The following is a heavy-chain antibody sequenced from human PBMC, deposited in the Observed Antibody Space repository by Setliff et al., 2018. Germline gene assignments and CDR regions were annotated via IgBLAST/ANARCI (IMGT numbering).Heavy chain of an antibody. CDR2: INHSGST. Sequence: SETLSLTCAVYGGSLSGYYWSWIRQPPGKGLEWIGEINHSGSTNYNPSLKSRVTISVDTSKNQFSLKLSSVTAADTAVYYCARGSQYYNFWSGYHLDYYYYGMDVWGQGTTVTVSS. CDR1: GGSLSGYY. CDR3: ARGSQYYNFWSGYHLDYYYYGMDV. J-gene: IGHJ6*02. V-gene: IGHV4-34*01. D-gene: IGHD3-3*01.